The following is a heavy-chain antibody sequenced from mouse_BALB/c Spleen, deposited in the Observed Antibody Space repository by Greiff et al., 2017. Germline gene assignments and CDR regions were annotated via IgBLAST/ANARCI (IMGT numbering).Heavy chain of an antibody. Sequence: VQLQQSGAELVKPGASVKLSCTASGFNITDTYMHWVKQRPEQGLEWIGRIDPANGNTKYDPKFQGKATITADTSSNTAYLQLSSLTSEDTAVYYCARSYGDAMDYWGQGTSVTVSS. J-gene: IGHJ4*01. V-gene: IGHV14-3*02. CDR1: GFNITDTY. D-gene: IGHD2-12*01. CDR2: IDPANGNT. CDR3: ARSYGDAMDY.